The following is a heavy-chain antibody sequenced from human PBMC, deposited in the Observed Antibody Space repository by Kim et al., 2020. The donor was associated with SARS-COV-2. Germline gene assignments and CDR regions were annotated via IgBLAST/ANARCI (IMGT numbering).Heavy chain of an antibody. D-gene: IGHD3-10*01. V-gene: IGHV4-34*01. CDR3: ARSYYGSGSHGAFDI. J-gene: IGHJ3*02. Sequence: PSLKSRVTISVDTSKNQFSLKLSSVTAADTAVYYCARSYYGSGSHGAFDIWGQGTMVTVSS.